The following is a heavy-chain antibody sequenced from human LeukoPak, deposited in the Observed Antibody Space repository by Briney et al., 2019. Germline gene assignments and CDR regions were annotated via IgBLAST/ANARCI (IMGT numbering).Heavy chain of an antibody. V-gene: IGHV4-34*01. D-gene: IGHD3-9*01. CDR2: INHSGST. CDR1: GGSFSGYY. Sequence: SETLSLTCAVYGGSFSGYYWSWISQPPGKGLEWIGEINHSGSTNYNPSLKSRVTISVDTSKNQFSLKLSSVTAADTAVYYCARGFSHYDILTGGFDPWGQGTLVTVSS. J-gene: IGHJ5*02. CDR3: ARGFSHYDILTGGFDP.